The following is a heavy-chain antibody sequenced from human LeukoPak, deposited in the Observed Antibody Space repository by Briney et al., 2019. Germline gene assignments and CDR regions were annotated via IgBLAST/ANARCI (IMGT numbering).Heavy chain of an antibody. CDR1: GFTFSSYA. CDR3: ARGSTHSFLGALRYFDWFPPDAFDI. CDR2: ISSNGGST. J-gene: IGHJ3*02. Sequence: GGSLRLSCAASGFTFSSYAMHWVRQAPGKGLGYVSAISSNGGSTYYANSVKGRFTISRDNSKNTLYLQMGSLRAEDMAVYYCARGSTHSFLGALRYFDWFPPDAFDIWGQGTMVTVSS. D-gene: IGHD3-9*01. V-gene: IGHV3-64*01.